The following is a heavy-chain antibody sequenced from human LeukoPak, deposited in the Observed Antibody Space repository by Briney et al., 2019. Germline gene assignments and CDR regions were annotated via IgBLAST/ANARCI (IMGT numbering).Heavy chain of an antibody. CDR3: ARDPRITIFGVFYYYGIDV. V-gene: IGHV3-48*03. Sequence: GGSLRLSCAASGFTFSSYEMNWVRQAPGKGLEWVSYISSSGSTIYYADSVKGRFTISKDNAKNSLYLQMNSLRAEDTAVYYCARDPRITIFGVFYYYGIDVWGQGTTVTVSS. J-gene: IGHJ6*02. CDR1: GFTFSSYE. D-gene: IGHD3-3*01. CDR2: ISSSGSTI.